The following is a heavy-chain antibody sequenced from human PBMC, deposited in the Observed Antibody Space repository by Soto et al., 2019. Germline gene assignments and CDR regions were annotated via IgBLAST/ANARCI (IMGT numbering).Heavy chain of an antibody. J-gene: IGHJ5*02. Sequence: QVQLVQSGAEVKKPGSSVKVSCKASGGTFSSYAISWVRQAPGQGLEWMGGIIPIFGTANYAQKIQGRVTITADESTSKAYMELSSLRSEDTDVYYCARDRTRYCSGGSCYWFDPWGQGTLVTVSS. D-gene: IGHD2-15*01. CDR1: GGTFSSYA. CDR3: ARDRTRYCSGGSCYWFDP. CDR2: IIPIFGTA. V-gene: IGHV1-69*01.